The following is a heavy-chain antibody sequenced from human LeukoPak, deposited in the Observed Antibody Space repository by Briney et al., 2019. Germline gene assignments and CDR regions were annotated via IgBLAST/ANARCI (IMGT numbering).Heavy chain of an antibody. Sequence: GGSLRLSCAASGFTLSTYAMHWGRQAPGKGLEWVAFIRYDGTTKYYADSVKGRFTISRDTSKNTLYLQMNILRAEDTAVYYCAKDLGGEYNIFDYWGQGTLVTVSS. CDR3: AKDLGGEYNIFDY. CDR2: IRYDGTTK. CDR1: GFTLSTYA. J-gene: IGHJ4*02. D-gene: IGHD3-9*01. V-gene: IGHV3-30*02.